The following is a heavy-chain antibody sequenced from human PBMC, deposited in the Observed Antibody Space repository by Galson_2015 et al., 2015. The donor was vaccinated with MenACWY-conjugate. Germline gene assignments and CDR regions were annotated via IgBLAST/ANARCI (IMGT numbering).Heavy chain of an antibody. V-gene: IGHV2-5*02. CDR3: SRTGATPGDY. D-gene: IGHD2-15*01. CDR1: GFSLSTSGVG. Sequence: PALVIPPRTLTLTCTFSGFSLSTSGVGGGWIRQTPGKALEWLALIYWDDGKRYSPSLRSRLTITQDTSKNHVVLTMSNMDPVDTATYYCSRTGATPGDYWGQGTLVTVSS. J-gene: IGHJ4*02. CDR2: IYWDDGK.